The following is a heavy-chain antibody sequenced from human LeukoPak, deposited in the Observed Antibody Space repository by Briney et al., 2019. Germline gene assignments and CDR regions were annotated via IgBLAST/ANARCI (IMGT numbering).Heavy chain of an antibody. Sequence: SSETLSLTCAVYGGSFSGYYWSWIRQPPGKGLEWIGEINHSGSTNYNPSLKSRVTISVDTSKNQFSLRLNSVTAADTAVYFCAREVKQAASSDAFDIWGQGTLVTVSS. D-gene: IGHD6-13*01. J-gene: IGHJ3*02. CDR3: AREVKQAASSDAFDI. CDR1: GGSFSGYY. V-gene: IGHV4-34*01. CDR2: INHSGST.